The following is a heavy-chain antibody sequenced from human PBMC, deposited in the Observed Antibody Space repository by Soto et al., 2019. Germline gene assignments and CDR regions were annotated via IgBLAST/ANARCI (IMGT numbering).Heavy chain of an antibody. V-gene: IGHV1-69*01. CDR2: IIPIFGTA. D-gene: IGHD3-22*01. CDR1: GGTFSSYA. Sequence: QVQLVQSGAEVKKPGSSVKVSCKASGGTFSSYAISWVRQAPGQGLGWMGGIIPIFGTANYAQKFQGRVTITADESMSTAYMELSSLRSEDTAVYYCARVSPDSSGYYYLTPNDYWGQGTLVTVSS. J-gene: IGHJ4*02. CDR3: ARVSPDSSGYYYLTPNDY.